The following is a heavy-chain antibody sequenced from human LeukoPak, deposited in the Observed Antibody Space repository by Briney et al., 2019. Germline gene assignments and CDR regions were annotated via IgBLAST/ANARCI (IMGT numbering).Heavy chain of an antibody. J-gene: IGHJ4*02. CDR2: INHSGST. CDR3: ARGGLRGYSGYDH. D-gene: IGHD5-12*01. Sequence: PSETLSLTCAVYGGSFSGYYWSWIRQPPGKGLEWIGEINHSGSTNYNPSLKSRVTISVDTSKNQFSLKLSSVTAADTAVYYCARGGLRGYSGYDHWGQGTLVTVSS. V-gene: IGHV4-34*01. CDR1: GGSFSGYY.